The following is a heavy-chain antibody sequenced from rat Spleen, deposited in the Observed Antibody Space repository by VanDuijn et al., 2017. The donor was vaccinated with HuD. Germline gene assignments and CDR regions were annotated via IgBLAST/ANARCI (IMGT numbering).Heavy chain of an antibody. CDR1: GFTFSDYG. Sequence: EVQLVESDGGLVQPGRSLKLSCAASGFTFSDYGMAWVRQGPTKGLEWVATISSDGGRNFYRDSVKGRFTISRDNAKNTQYLQMDSLRSEDTAIYYCTRGYVMDAWGQGASVTVSS. CDR2: ISSDGGRN. V-gene: IGHV5-29*01. CDR3: TRGYVMDA. J-gene: IGHJ4*01.